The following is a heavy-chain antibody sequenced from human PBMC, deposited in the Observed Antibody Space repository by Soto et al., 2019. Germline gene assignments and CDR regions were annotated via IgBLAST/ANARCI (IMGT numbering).Heavy chain of an antibody. Sequence: QVQLVESGGGVVQPGRSLRLSCAASGFTFSSYGMHWVRQAPGKGLEWVAVISYDGSNKYYADSVKGRFTISRDNSKNTLYQQMTSLRAEDTAVYYCTRDEVARRWREGYYFDYRGQGTLVTVSS. CDR2: ISYDGSNK. D-gene: IGHD5-12*01. CDR3: TRDEVARRWREGYYFDY. CDR1: GFTFSSYG. J-gene: IGHJ4*02. V-gene: IGHV3-30*03.